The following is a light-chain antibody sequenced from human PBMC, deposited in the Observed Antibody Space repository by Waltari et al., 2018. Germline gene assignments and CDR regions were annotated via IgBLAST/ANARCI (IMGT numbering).Light chain of an antibody. V-gene: IGKV3-11*01. CDR3: QQRDSWPLT. J-gene: IGKJ4*01. Sequence: EIVLTQSPATLSLSPGERATLSCRASREVSIQLAWYQQKYGQAPRLLISDASTRATGIPARFSGSGSGTDFTLTIRSLETEGCAVYYCQQRDSWPLTFGGGTKVEI. CDR1: REVSIQ. CDR2: DAS.